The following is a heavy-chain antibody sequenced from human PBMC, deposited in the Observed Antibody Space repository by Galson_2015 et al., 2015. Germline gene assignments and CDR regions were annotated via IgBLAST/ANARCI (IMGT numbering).Heavy chain of an antibody. V-gene: IGHV3-53*01. Sequence: SLRLSCAAAGFTVSTNYMNWVRQAPGKGLEWVSVIYSGGNTYYADSVEGRFTLSRDNSKSTLYLQMNSLRAEDTAVYYCARGSRGDPFDYWGQGTLVTVSS. J-gene: IGHJ4*02. CDR1: GFTVSTNY. CDR2: IYSGGNT. CDR3: ARGSRGDPFDY. D-gene: IGHD2-21*02.